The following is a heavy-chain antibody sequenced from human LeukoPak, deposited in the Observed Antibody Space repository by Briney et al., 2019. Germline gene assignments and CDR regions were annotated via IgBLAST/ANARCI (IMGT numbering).Heavy chain of an antibody. J-gene: IGHJ4*02. CDR1: GFTFSSYV. CDR2: ISGSGGST. Sequence: GGSLRLSCAASGFTFSSYVMSWVRQAPGKGLEWVSAISGSGGSTYYADSVKGRLTVSRDNSKNTLYLQMNSLRAEDTAVYYCAKDAKYVFFDYWGQGTLVTVSS. CDR3: AKDAKYVFFDY. V-gene: IGHV3-23*01. D-gene: IGHD4/OR15-4a*01.